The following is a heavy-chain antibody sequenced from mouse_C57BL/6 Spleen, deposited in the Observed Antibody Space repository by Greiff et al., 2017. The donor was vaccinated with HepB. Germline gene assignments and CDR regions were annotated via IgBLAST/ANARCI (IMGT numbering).Heavy chain of an antibody. D-gene: IGHD4-1*01. V-gene: IGHV1-54*01. CDR3: ARGAGAVDY. CDR1: GYAFTNYL. Sequence: QVQLQQSGAELVRPGTSVKVSCKASGYAFTNYLIEWVKQRPGQGLEWIGVINPGSGGTNYNEKFKGKATLTADKSSSTAYMQLSSLTSEDSAVYFCARGAGAVDYWGQGTTLTVSS. J-gene: IGHJ2*01. CDR2: INPGSGGT.